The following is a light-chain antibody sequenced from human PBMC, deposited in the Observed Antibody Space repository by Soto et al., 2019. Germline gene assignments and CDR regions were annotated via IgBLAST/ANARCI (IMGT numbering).Light chain of an antibody. CDR2: DAS. V-gene: IGKV3-15*01. CDR3: QQCSDWPLFT. J-gene: IGKJ5*01. Sequence: EIVMTQSPATLSVSPGETATLSCRASQSVSRYLAWYQHRPGQAPRLLIYDASTRATGIPARFSGSGSGTELTLTISGLQSEDCAVYSCQQCSDWPLFTFGQGTRLEIK. CDR1: QSVSRY.